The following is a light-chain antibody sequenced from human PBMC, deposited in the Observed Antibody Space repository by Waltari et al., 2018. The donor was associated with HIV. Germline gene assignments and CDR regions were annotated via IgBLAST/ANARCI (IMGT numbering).Light chain of an antibody. J-gene: IGLJ1*01. Sequence: QSVLTQPPSVSGAPGQSITISCTGSSSNPGAGDDGHWYQQLPGAAPKRRIYSDNQRPSGVPERFTGSQSGTSASLVITWLRSEDEADYWCQSYDTSLRGYVFGTGTKVTVL. CDR3: QSYDTSLRGYV. CDR1: SSNPGAGDD. V-gene: IGLV1-40*01. CDR2: SDN.